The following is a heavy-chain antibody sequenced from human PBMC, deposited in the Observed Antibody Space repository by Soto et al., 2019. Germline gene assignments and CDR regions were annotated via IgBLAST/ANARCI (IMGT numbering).Heavy chain of an antibody. CDR1: GYTFTSYG. CDR2: ISAYNGNT. Sequence: ASVKVSCKASGYTFTSYGISWVRQAPGQGLEWMGWISAYNGNTNYAQKLQGRVTMTTDTSTSTAYMELRSLRSDDTAVYYCARTPYYDFWSGYYNFDYWGQGTLVTVSS. V-gene: IGHV1-18*04. J-gene: IGHJ4*02. D-gene: IGHD3-3*01. CDR3: ARTPYYDFWSGYYNFDY.